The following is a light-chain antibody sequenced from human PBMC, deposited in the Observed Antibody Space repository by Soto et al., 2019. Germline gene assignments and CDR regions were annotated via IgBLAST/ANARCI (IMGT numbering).Light chain of an antibody. Sequence: QSVLTRPPSASGTPGQRVTISCSGSSSNIGSNYVYWYQQLPGTAPKLLIYSNNQRPSGVPDRFSGSKSGTSASLAISGLRSEDEADYYCAAWDDSLRVVFGGGTKVTVL. CDR1: SSNIGSNY. CDR3: AAWDDSLRVV. V-gene: IGLV1-47*02. CDR2: SNN. J-gene: IGLJ2*01.